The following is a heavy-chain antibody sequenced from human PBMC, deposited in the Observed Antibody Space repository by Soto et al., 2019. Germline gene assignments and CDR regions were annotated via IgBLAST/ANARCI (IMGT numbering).Heavy chain of an antibody. Sequence: GGSLRLSCAASGFTFSNAWMSWVRQAPGKGLEWVGRIKSKTDGGTTDYAAPVEGRFTISRDDSKNTLYLQMNSLKTEDTAVYYCTTDHRSYYYGSGSLGGDAFDIWGQGTMVTVSS. CDR1: GFTFSNAW. CDR3: TTDHRSYYYGSGSLGGDAFDI. D-gene: IGHD3-10*01. V-gene: IGHV3-15*01. J-gene: IGHJ3*02. CDR2: IKSKTDGGTT.